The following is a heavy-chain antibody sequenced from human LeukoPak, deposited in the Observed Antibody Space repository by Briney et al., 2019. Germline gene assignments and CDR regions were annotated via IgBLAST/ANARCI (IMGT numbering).Heavy chain of an antibody. V-gene: IGHV4-34*01. D-gene: IGHD3-9*01. J-gene: IGHJ4*02. CDR2: INHSGST. CDR1: GGSFSGYY. Sequence: SETLSLTCAVYGGSFSGYYWSWIRLPPGKGLEWIGEINHSGSTNYNPSLKSRVTISVDTSKNQFSLKLSSVTAADTAVYYCARGGLGLRYFDWTPRPYYFDYWGQGTLVTVSS. CDR3: ARGGLGLRYFDWTPRPYYFDY.